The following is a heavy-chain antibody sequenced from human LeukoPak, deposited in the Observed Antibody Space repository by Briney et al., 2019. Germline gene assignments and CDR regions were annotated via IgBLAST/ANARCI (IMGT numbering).Heavy chain of an antibody. J-gene: IGHJ4*02. CDR2: MNPNSGNT. V-gene: IGHV1-8*01. Sequence: GASVKVSCKASGYTFTSNDIHWVRQATGQGLEWMGWMNPNSGNTGYAQMFQGRVTMTRDTSIGTAYMDLSNLRSEDTAVYYCARGGDYGGDPFDYWGQGTLVTVSS. CDR1: GYTFTSND. CDR3: ARGGDYGGDPFDY. D-gene: IGHD4-23*01.